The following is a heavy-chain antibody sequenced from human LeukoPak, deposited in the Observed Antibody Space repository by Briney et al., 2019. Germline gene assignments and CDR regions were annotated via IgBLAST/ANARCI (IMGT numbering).Heavy chain of an antibody. CDR2: ISSSGSTI. CDR1: GFNFSDYY. D-gene: IGHD2-2*01. V-gene: IGHV3-11*04. CDR3: ARQYCSSTSCLDAFDI. J-gene: IGHJ3*02. Sequence: GGSLRLSCAASGFNFSDYYMSWIRQAPGKGLEWVSYISSSGSTIYYADSVKGRFTISRDNAKNSLYLQMNSLRAEDTAVYYCARQYCSSTSCLDAFDIWGQGTMVTVSS.